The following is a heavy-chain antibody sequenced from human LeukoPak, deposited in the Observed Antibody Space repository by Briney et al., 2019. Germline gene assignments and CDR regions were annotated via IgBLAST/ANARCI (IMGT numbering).Heavy chain of an antibody. Sequence: GGSLRLSCAASGFTFSSYWMSWVRQAPGKGLEWVANIKQDGSEKYYVDSVKGRFTISRDNAKNSLYLQMNSLRAEDTAVYYCARGSSAWCSSTSCHDNWNSYWGQGTLVTVSS. J-gene: IGHJ4*02. V-gene: IGHV3-7*01. D-gene: IGHD2-2*01. CDR1: GFTFSSYW. CDR3: ARGSSAWCSSTSCHDNWNSY. CDR2: IKQDGSEK.